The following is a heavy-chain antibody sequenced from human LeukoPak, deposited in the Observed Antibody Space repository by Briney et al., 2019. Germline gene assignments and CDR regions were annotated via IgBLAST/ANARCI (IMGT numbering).Heavy chain of an antibody. Sequence: SETLSLTCTVSGGSISSYYWSWIRQPPGKGLEWIGYIYYSGSTNYNPSLKSRVTISVDTSKNQFSLKLSSVTAADTAVYYCARVKRIFGVVNYFDFWGQGTLVTVSS. CDR1: GGSISSYY. CDR2: IYYSGST. D-gene: IGHD3-3*01. CDR3: ARVKRIFGVVNYFDF. V-gene: IGHV4-59*12. J-gene: IGHJ4*02.